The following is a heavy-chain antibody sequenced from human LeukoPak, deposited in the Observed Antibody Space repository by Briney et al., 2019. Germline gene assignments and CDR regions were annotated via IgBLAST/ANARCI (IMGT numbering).Heavy chain of an antibody. Sequence: SETLPLTCAVYGGSLNGHYWSWIRQPPGMGLEWIGEGSDSGGTKFNPSLKSRVTISADTSKNQFSLKLSSVTAADTAVYYCAKNGQSGFSFDPWGQGTLVTVSS. CDR1: GGSLNGHY. CDR2: GSDSGGT. D-gene: IGHD2-8*01. V-gene: IGHV4-34*01. CDR3: AKNGQSGFSFDP. J-gene: IGHJ5*02.